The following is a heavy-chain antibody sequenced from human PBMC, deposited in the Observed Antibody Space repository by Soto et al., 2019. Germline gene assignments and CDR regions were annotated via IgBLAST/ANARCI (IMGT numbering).Heavy chain of an antibody. CDR2: ISAYNGNT. J-gene: IGHJ4*02. V-gene: IGHV1-18*01. CDR1: GYTFTSYG. Sequence: QVQLVQSGAEVKKPGASVKVSCKASGYTFTSYGISWVRQAPGQGLEWMGWISAYNGNTNYAQKLQGRVTMTTDTSTSSAYMELRSLRSDDTAVYYCARDARGYSYGSYADYWGQGTLVTVSS. CDR3: ARDARGYSYGSYADY. D-gene: IGHD5-18*01.